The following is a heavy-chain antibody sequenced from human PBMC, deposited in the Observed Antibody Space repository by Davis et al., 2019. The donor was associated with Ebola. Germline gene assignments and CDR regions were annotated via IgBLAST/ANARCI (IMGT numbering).Heavy chain of an antibody. CDR3: ARGGQGVGAGRWLDP. CDR2: IYHSGST. CDR1: GGSVSSGYYY. V-gene: IGHV4-4*02. J-gene: IGHJ5*02. Sequence: SETLSLTCTVSGGSVSSGYYYWSWVRQPPGKGLEWIGEIYHSGSTNYNPSLKSRVTISVDKSKNQFSLKLSSVTAADTAVYYCARGGQGVGAGRWLDPWGQGTLVTVSS. D-gene: IGHD2-15*01.